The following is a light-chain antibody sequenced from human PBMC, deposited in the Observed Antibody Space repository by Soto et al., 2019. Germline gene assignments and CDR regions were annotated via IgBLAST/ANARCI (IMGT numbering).Light chain of an antibody. CDR1: QSVSSN. Sequence: EVVMTKSPATLSVSPEEIATLSCSASQSVSSNLAWYQQKPGQAPRLLIYGASTRATGIPARFSGSGSGTEFTLTISSLQSEDFAVYYCQQYNNWPFTFGPGTKVDIK. CDR3: QQYNNWPFT. J-gene: IGKJ3*01. CDR2: GAS. V-gene: IGKV3-15*01.